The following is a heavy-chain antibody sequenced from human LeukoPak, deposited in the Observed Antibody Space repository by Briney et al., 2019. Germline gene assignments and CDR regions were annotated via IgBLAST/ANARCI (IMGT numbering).Heavy chain of an antibody. CDR3: AKDQKSIAATGYDY. CDR2: ISGSGGST. J-gene: IGHJ4*02. V-gene: IGHV3-23*01. Sequence: GGSLRLSCAASGFTFGNYAMSWVRQGPGKGLEWVSTISGSGGSTYYADSAKGRFTISRDNSKNTLFLQMNSLRADDTAVYFCAKDQKSIAATGYDYWGQGTLVTVSS. CDR1: GFTFGNYA. D-gene: IGHD6-13*01.